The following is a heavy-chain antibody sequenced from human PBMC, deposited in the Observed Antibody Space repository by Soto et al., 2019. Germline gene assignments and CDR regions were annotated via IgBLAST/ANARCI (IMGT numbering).Heavy chain of an antibody. Sequence: ASVKVSCKASGYTFTSYAMHWVRQAPGQRLEWMGWINAGNGNTKYSQKFQGRVTITRDTSASTAYMELSSLRSEDTAVYYCASGARAGYYDSSGYWNYWGQGTLVTVSS. CDR1: GYTFTSYA. CDR2: INAGNGNT. CDR3: ASGARAGYYDSSGYWNY. D-gene: IGHD3-22*01. V-gene: IGHV1-3*01. J-gene: IGHJ4*02.